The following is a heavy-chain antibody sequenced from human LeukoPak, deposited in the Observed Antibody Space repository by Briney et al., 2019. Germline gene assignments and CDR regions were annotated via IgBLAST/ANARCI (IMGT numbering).Heavy chain of an antibody. CDR3: ARGPAGTGPSFDY. D-gene: IGHD6-13*01. CDR1: GYTFTGYY. V-gene: IGHV1-2*02. Sequence: GASVKVSCKASGYTFTGYYMHWVRQAPGQGLEWMGWINPNSGGTNYAQKFQGRVTMTRDTSISTAYMELSRLRSGDTAVYYCARGPAGTGPSFDYWGQGTLVTVSS. CDR2: INPNSGGT. J-gene: IGHJ4*02.